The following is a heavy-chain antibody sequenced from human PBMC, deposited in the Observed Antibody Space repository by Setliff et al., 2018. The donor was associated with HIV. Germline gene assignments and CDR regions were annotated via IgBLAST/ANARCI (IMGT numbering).Heavy chain of an antibody. V-gene: IGHV4-39*01. CDR1: GDSITSSSYY. CDR3: ARHPLSRRRRTTVTTVGAFDI. J-gene: IGHJ3*02. Sequence: PSETLSLTCTVSGDSITSSSYYWGWIRQPPGKGLEWIGSIYYTGSTSFNPSLTSRVSISVDTSTSQFSLKLISVTAADTAVYYCARHPLSRRRRTTVTTVGAFDIWGQGTKVTVSS. D-gene: IGHD4-17*01. CDR2: IYYTGST.